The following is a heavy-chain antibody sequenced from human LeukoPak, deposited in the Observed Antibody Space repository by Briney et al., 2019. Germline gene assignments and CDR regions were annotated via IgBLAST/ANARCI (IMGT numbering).Heavy chain of an antibody. CDR3: ARDGGYCSGGSCYSDAFDI. V-gene: IGHV4-59*01. Sequence: SETLSLTCTVSGGSISSYYWSWLRQPPGKGLEWIGYIYYSGSTNYNPSLTSRVTISVDTSKNQFSLKLSSVTAADTAVYYCARDGGYCSGGSCYSDAFDIWGQGTMVTVSS. D-gene: IGHD2-15*01. CDR1: GGSISSYY. CDR2: IYYSGST. J-gene: IGHJ3*02.